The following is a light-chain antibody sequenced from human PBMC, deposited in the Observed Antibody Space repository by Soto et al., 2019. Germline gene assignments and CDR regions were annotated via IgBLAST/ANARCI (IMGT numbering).Light chain of an antibody. CDR2: DAS. J-gene: IGKJ4*01. CDR3: QQYDNLPLT. Sequence: DIQMTQSPSYVSASVGDRVTITCRASQGIKNWLAWYQQKPGKAPKLLIYDASNLETGVPSRFSGSGSGTDFTFTISSLQPEDIATYYCQQYDNLPLTFGGGTKVDIK. V-gene: IGKV1-33*01. CDR1: QGIKNW.